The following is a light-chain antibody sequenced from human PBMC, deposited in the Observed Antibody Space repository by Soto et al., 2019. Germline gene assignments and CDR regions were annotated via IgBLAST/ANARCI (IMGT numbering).Light chain of an antibody. CDR2: EAS. V-gene: IGKV3-20*01. CDR3: QQYGSSPRT. J-gene: IGKJ1*01. CDR1: QSVSTY. Sequence: EIVLTQSPGTLSLSPGERATLSCRASQSVSTYLVWYHQKLAQAPRLLIYEASSRATGIPDRFSGSGSGTEFTLTISRVEPEDFAVYYCQQYGSSPRTFGRGTKVEI.